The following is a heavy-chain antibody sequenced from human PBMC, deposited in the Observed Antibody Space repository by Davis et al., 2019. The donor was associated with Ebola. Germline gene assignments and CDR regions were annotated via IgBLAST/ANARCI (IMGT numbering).Heavy chain of an antibody. CDR1: GFTFSSYS. CDR2: ISSSSSYI. D-gene: IGHD3-9*01. CDR3: ARDGWEYDIFFYGMDV. J-gene: IGHJ6*04. V-gene: IGHV3-21*01. Sequence: GESLKISCAASGFTFSSYSMNWVRQAPGKGLEWVSSISSSSSYIYYADSVKGRFTISRDNAKNSLYLQMNSLRAEDTAVYYCARDGWEYDIFFYGMDVWGKGTTVTVSS.